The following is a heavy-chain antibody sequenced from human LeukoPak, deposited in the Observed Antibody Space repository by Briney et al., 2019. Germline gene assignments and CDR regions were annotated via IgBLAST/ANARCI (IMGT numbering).Heavy chain of an antibody. CDR1: GGSISSSSYY. CDR3: ARHSAYYDFWGGYSTFDY. CDR2: IYYSGST. D-gene: IGHD3-3*01. Sequence: SETLSLTCTVSGGSISSSSYYWGWIRQPPGKGLEWIGSIYYSGSTYYNPSLKSRVTISVDTSKNQFSLKLSSVTAADTAVYYCARHSAYYDFWGGYSTFDYWGQGTLVTVSS. V-gene: IGHV4-39*01. J-gene: IGHJ4*02.